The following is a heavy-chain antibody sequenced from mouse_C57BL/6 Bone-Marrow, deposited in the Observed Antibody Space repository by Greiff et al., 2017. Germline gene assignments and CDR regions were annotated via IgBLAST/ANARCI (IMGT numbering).Heavy chain of an antibody. J-gene: IGHJ4*01. CDR1: GYAFSSSW. CDR2: IYPGDGDT. D-gene: IGHD1-1*01. CDR3: ARGGDYYGSSSYYYAMDY. V-gene: IGHV1-82*01. Sequence: VQLQQSGPELVKPGASVKISCKASGYAFSSSWMNWVKQRPGKGLEWIGRIYPGDGDTNYNGKFKGKATLTADKSSSTAYMQLSSLTSEDSAVYFCARGGDYYGSSSYYYAMDYWGQGTSVTVSS.